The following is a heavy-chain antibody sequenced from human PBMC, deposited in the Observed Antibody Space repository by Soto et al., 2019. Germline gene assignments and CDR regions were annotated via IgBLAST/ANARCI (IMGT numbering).Heavy chain of an antibody. CDR1: GFTFSSYS. Sequence: EVQLVESGGGLVQPGGSLRLSCAASGFTFSSYSMNWVRQAPGKGLEWVSYISSSSSTIYYADSVKGRFTISRDNAKNARYLQMNSLRDEDTAVYYCARGGYYYYGMDVWGQGTTVTVSS. V-gene: IGHV3-48*02. J-gene: IGHJ6*02. CDR3: ARGGYYYYGMDV. CDR2: ISSSSSTI.